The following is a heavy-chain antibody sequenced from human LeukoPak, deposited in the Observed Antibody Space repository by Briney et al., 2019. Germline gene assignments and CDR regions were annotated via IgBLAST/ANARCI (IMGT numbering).Heavy chain of an antibody. D-gene: IGHD2-15*01. CDR1: GFTFSSYG. CDR2: ISYDGSNK. CDR3: KVVAAIDAFDI. J-gene: IGHJ3*02. V-gene: IGHV3-30*03. Sequence: GGSLRLSCAASGFTFSSYGMHWVRQAPGKGLEWVAVISYDGSNKYYADSVKGRFTISRDNSKNTLYLQMNSLRAEDTAVYYCKVVAAIDAFDIWGRGTPVTVSS.